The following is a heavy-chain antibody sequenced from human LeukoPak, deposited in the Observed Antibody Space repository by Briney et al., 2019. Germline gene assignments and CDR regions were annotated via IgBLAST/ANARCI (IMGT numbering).Heavy chain of an antibody. J-gene: IGHJ6*04. D-gene: IGHD3-16*01. CDR3: ARFTYTTRPSDV. V-gene: IGHV4-4*09. CDR1: GGSISGYY. CDR2: IYSSGST. Sequence: PSETLSLTCSVSGGSISGYYWSWIRQPPGQTLEWSGYIYSSGSTNYNPSLQSRVTMSVDTSMNQFSLRLSSVAAADTAVYYCARFTYTTRPSDVWGKGTTVTVSS.